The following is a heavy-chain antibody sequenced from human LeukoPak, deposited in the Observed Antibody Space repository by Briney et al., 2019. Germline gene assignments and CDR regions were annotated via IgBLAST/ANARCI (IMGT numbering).Heavy chain of an antibody. CDR1: GYSFTSYW. CDR2: IYPGDSDT. D-gene: IGHD5-24*01. J-gene: IGHJ3*02. Sequence: GESLKISCKGSGYSFTSYWISWVRQMPGKGLEWMGIIYPGDSDTRYSPSFQGQVTISADKSISTAYLQWSSLKASDTAMYYCARHQGGRWLLDAFDIWGQGTMVTVSS. V-gene: IGHV5-51*01. CDR3: ARHQGGRWLLDAFDI.